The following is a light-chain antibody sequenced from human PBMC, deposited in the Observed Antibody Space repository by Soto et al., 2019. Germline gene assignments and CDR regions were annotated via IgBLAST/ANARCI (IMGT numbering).Light chain of an antibody. Sequence: QSVLTQPPSVSGAPGQRVTISCTGSTSNIEAGHALHWYQHLPGAAPKLLMYSNSDRPSGIPDRFSGSKSGTSATLAITGLQHEDDDDYSSQSYDDSLSGWVFGGGTKLTVL. CDR3: QSYDDSLSGWV. CDR2: SNS. CDR1: TSNIEAGHA. J-gene: IGLJ3*02. V-gene: IGLV1-40*01.